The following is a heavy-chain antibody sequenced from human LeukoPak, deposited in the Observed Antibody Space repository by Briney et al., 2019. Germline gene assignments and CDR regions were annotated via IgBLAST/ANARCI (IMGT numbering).Heavy chain of an antibody. CDR1: GGSISSSSYY. Sequence: SETLSLTCTVSGGSISSSSYYWGWIRQPPGKGLEWIGSIYYSGRTYSNPSLKSRVTISVDTSKNQFSLKLSSVTAADTAVYYCARQGGGYDPYYYYYMDVRGKGTTVTVSS. J-gene: IGHJ6*03. CDR2: IYYSGRT. D-gene: IGHD5-12*01. CDR3: ARQGGGYDPYYYYYMDV. V-gene: IGHV4-39*01.